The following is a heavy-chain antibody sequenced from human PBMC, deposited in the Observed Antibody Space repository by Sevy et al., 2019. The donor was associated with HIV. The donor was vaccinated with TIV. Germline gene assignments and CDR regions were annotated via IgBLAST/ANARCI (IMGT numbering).Heavy chain of an antibody. CDR1: GFTFSIYW. D-gene: IGHD6-13*01. J-gene: IGHJ4*02. Sequence: GGSLRLSCAASGFTFSIYWMTWVRQAPGKGLEWVANIKQDRSEKYYAESVKGRLTVSRDNTKNSLYLQLNSLRAEDTAIYYCARAPVGSGWYFPRGIDYWGQGTLVTVSS. CDR3: ARAPVGSGWYFPRGIDY. V-gene: IGHV3-7*01. CDR2: IKQDRSEK.